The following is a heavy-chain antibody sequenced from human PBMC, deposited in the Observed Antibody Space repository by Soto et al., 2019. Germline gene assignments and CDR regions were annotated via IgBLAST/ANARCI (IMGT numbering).Heavy chain of an antibody. V-gene: IGHV1-69*01. CDR1: GDTFSSYA. CDR3: ARGVVPAANGECYFDY. J-gene: IGHJ4*02. Sequence: QVQLVQSGAEVKKPGSSVKVSCKASGDTFSSYAISWVRQAPGQGLEWMGGIIPLFGTANYAQKLQGRVTITADESTSTAYMDLSSLRSEDTAVYYCARGVVPAANGECYFDYWGQGTLVTVSS. D-gene: IGHD2-2*01. CDR2: IIPLFGTA.